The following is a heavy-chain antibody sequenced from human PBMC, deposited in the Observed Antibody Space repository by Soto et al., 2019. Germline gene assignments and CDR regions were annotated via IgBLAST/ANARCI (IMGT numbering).Heavy chain of an antibody. J-gene: IGHJ3*02. V-gene: IGHV4-39*02. D-gene: IGHD3-22*01. CDR1: GGAISSSSYY. CDR2: IYYSGST. CDR3: ARERGYYYDSSGYSDAFDI. Sequence: KRSETLSLTCTVSGGAISSSSYYFIGMRERPWKGLEWIGSIYYSGSTYYNPSLKSRVTISVDTSKNQFSLKLSSVTAADTAVYYCARERGYYYDSSGYSDAFDIWGQGTMVTVSS.